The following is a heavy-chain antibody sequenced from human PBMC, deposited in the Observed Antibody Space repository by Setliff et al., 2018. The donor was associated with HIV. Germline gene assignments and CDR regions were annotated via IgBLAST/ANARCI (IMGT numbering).Heavy chain of an antibody. CDR3: ARDIDVGAANWFDP. J-gene: IGHJ5*02. CDR1: GGSISSSNYY. V-gene: IGHV4-39*07. Sequence: PSETLSLTCTVSGGSISSSNYYWGWIRQPPGKGLEWIGSIYYSGSTYKPSLKSRVTISVDTSKNQFSLKLRSVTAADTAIYYCARDIDVGAANWFDPWGQGTLVTVSS. CDR2: IYYSGST. D-gene: IGHD1-26*01.